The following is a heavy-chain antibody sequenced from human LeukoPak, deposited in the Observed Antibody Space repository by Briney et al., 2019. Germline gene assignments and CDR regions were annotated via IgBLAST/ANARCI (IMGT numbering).Heavy chain of an antibody. CDR1: GFIFSTYD. D-gene: IGHD5-24*01. J-gene: IGHJ2*01. CDR3: ATPGGWHGYNWNWYFDL. Sequence: GGSLRLSCAASGFIFSTYDMHWVRQAPGKGLEWVAVISYDGSNKYFADSVKGRFTISRDNSKNTLYLQMNNLRAEDTAVYFCATPGGWHGYNWNWYFDLWGRGTLVIVSS. CDR2: ISYDGSNK. V-gene: IGHV3-30*03.